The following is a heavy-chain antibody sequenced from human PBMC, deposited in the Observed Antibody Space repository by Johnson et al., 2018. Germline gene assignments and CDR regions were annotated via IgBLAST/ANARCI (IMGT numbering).Heavy chain of an antibody. V-gene: IGHV3-23*04. D-gene: IGHD3-22*01. CDR1: GFTFSSYA. Sequence: LVESGGGLVQPGGSLRLSCAASGFTFSSYAMSWVRQAPGKGLEWVSVISSSGADTHYAAPVKGRFTISKNNSKNQLYMQMNSLRAEDTAVYYRPHSYYYDSSGKRSHAFDIWGQGTMVTVSS. J-gene: IGHJ3*02. CDR2: ISSSGADT. CDR3: PHSYYYDSSGKRSHAFDI.